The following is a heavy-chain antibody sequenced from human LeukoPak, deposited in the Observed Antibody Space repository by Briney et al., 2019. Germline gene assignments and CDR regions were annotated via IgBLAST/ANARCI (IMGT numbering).Heavy chain of an antibody. D-gene: IGHD6-6*01. Sequence: GGSLRLSCAASGFTISSFGMHWVRQPPGKGLEWVAFVRYDGSNKYYADSVKGRFTISRDNSEKKVYLQMNSLRAEDTDGYYCAKGGSSSFYSDYWGQGTLVTVSS. CDR1: GFTISSFG. V-gene: IGHV3-30*02. CDR3: AKGGSSSFYSDY. CDR2: VRYDGSNK. J-gene: IGHJ4*02.